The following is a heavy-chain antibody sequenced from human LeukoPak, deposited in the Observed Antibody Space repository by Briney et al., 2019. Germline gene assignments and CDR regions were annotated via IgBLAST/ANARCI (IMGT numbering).Heavy chain of an antibody. CDR3: SRSRYYSSYRAV. CDR1: GFTFGDYA. J-gene: IGHJ6*03. V-gene: IGHV3-11*04. CDR2: ISSSGSTI. Sequence: GRSLRLSCTASGFTFGDYAMTWVRQAPGKGLEWVSYISSSGSTIYYADSVKGRFTISRDNAKDSLYLQMNSLRTEDTAVYYCSRSRYYSSYRAVGGKGPTVPVPS.